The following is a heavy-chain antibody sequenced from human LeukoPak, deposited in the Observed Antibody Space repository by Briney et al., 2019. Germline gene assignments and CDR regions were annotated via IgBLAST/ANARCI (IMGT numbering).Heavy chain of an antibody. D-gene: IGHD3-16*02. V-gene: IGHV3-23*01. J-gene: IGHJ4*02. CDR3: AKVDDYVWGSYRYLDY. CDR2: ISGSGGST. Sequence: GGSLRLSCAASGFTFSSYAMSWVRQAPGKGLEWVSAISGSGGSTYYADSVKGRFTISRDNSKNTLYLQMNSLRAEDTAVYYCAKVDDYVWGSYRYLDYWGQGTLVTVSS. CDR1: GFTFSSYA.